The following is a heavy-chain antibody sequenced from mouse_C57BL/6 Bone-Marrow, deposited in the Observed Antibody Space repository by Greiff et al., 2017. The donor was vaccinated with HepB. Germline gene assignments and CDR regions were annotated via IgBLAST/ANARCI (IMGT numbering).Heavy chain of an antibody. D-gene: IGHD2-1*01. J-gene: IGHJ1*03. CDR2: IHPNSGST. Sequence: QVQLQQPGAELVKPGASVKLSCKASGYTFTSYWMHWVKQRPGQGLEWIGMIHPNSGSTNYNEKFKSKATLTVDKSSSTAYMQLSSLTSEDSAVYYCARFNGNCWYFDVWGTGTTVTVSS. V-gene: IGHV1-64*01. CDR1: GYTFTSYW. CDR3: ARFNGNCWYFDV.